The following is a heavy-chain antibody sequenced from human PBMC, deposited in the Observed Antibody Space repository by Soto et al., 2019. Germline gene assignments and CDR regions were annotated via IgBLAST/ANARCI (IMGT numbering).Heavy chain of an antibody. V-gene: IGHV3-53*01. CDR1: VFTVSSNY. CDR2: IYSGGST. CDR3: ARSPGGFGVASYAILTGYYIPNYFDY. J-gene: IGHJ4*02. D-gene: IGHD3-9*01. Sequence: SLRLSFAASVFTVSSNYMSWVRQAPGKGLEWVSVIYSGGSTYYADSVKGRFTISRDNSKNTLYLQMNSLRAEDTAVYYCARSPGGFGVASYAILTGYYIPNYFDYWGQGTLVTVSS.